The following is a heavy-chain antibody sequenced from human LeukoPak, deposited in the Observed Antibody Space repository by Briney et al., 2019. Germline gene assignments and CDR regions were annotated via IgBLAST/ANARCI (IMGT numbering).Heavy chain of an antibody. V-gene: IGHV1-18*01. CDR3: ASGDYGDPPLNY. Sequence: ASVKVSCKASGYTFTNYGISWVRQPPGQELEWMGWISGYNGNTNYAQKLQGRVTMTTDTSTSTAFMELRSLRSDDTAVYYCASGDYGDPPLNYWGQGTLVTVSS. J-gene: IGHJ4*02. D-gene: IGHD4/OR15-4a*01. CDR2: ISGYNGNT. CDR1: GYTFTNYG.